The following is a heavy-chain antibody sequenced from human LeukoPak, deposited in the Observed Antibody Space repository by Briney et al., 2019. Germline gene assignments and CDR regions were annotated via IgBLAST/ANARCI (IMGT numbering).Heavy chain of an antibody. CDR2: ISSSSSYI. D-gene: IGHD3-3*01. V-gene: IGHV3-21*01. Sequence: GGSLRLSCAASGFTFSSYSMNWVRQAPGKGLEWVSSISSSSSYIYYADSVKGRFTISRDNAKNSLYLQMNSLRAEDTAVYYCARTRTENYDFWSGHTLSAFDIWGEGTIVTVSS. J-gene: IGHJ3*02. CDR1: GFTFSSYS. CDR3: ARTRTENYDFWSGHTLSAFDI.